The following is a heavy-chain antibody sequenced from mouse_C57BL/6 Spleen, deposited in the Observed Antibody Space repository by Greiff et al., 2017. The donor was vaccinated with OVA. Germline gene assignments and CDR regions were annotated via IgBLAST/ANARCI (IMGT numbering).Heavy chain of an antibody. Sequence: VQLQQSGPELVKPGASVKISCKASGYAFSSSWMNWVKQRPGKGLEWIGRIYPGDGDTNYNGKFKGKATLTADKSSSTAYMQLSSLTSEDSAVYFCAMDYSNYLFAYWGQGTLVTVSA. CDR2: IYPGDGDT. CDR1: GYAFSSSW. V-gene: IGHV1-82*01. D-gene: IGHD2-5*01. CDR3: AMDYSNYLFAY. J-gene: IGHJ3*01.